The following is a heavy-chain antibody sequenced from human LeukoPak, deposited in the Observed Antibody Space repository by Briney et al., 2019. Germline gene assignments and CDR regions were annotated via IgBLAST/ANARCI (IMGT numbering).Heavy chain of an antibody. CDR3: AREDNCSGGSCYVGFDY. CDR1: GFTFNNHD. D-gene: IGHD2-15*01. Sequence: PGGSLILSCAASGFTFNNHDMHWVRQAPGKGLEWVAGISYDGRNKYYADSVKGRFTISRDNSKNTLYLQMNSLRAEDTAVYYCAREDNCSGGSCYVGFDYWGQGTLVTVSS. CDR2: ISYDGRNK. J-gene: IGHJ4*02. V-gene: IGHV3-30*03.